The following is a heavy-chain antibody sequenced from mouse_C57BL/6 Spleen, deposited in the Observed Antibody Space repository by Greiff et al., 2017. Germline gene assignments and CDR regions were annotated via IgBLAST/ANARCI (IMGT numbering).Heavy chain of an antibody. D-gene: IGHD2-13*01. J-gene: IGHJ1*03. Sequence: QVQLKQSGAELAKPGASVKLSCKASGYTFTSYWMHWVKQRPGQGLEWIGYINPSSGYTKYNQKFQDKATLTADKSSSTAYMPLSSLTYEDAAVYYGARGEAPEGGYFDVWGTGTTVTVSS. CDR2: INPSSGYT. CDR1: GYTFTSYW. CDR3: ARGEAPEGGYFDV. V-gene: IGHV1-7*01.